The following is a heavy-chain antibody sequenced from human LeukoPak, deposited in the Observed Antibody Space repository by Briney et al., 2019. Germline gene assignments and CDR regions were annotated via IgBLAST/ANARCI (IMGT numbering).Heavy chain of an antibody. V-gene: IGHV3-21*01. D-gene: IGHD2-2*01. CDR2: ISSSSSYI. Sequence: PGGSLRLSCAASGFTFSSYSMNWVRQAPGKGLEWVSSISSSSSYIYYADSVKGRFTISRDNSKSTLYLQMNSLRAEDTAAYYCARAGGYCSSTSCYPFLDYWGQGTLVTVSS. J-gene: IGHJ4*02. CDR1: GFTFSSYS. CDR3: ARAGGYCSSTSCYPFLDY.